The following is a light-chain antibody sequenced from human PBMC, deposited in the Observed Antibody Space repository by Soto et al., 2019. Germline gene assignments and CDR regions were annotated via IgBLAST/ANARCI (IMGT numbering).Light chain of an antibody. J-gene: IGLJ2*01. V-gene: IGLV2-14*01. CDR2: EVN. CDR1: SSDVGGHKF. Sequence: QSALTQPASVSGSPGQSITMSCTGTSSDVGGHKFVSWYQHHPGKAPKLLIYEVNNRPSGVSDRFSGSKSGNTASLTISGLQAEDEADYYCNSYTSSSARVFGGGTKLTV. CDR3: NSYTSSSARV.